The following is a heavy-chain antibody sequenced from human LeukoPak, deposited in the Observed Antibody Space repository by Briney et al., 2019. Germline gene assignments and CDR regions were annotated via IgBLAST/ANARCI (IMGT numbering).Heavy chain of an antibody. CDR1: GYSISSGYN. D-gene: IGHD3-9*01. CDR2: IYTSGST. Sequence: PSETLSLTCSVSGYSISSGYNWGWIRQPAGKGLEWIGRIYTSGSTNYNPSLKSRVTMSVNTSKNQFSLRLSSVTAADTAVYYCARDVSTGYYGNYYYYYMVVWGKGTTVTISS. CDR3: ARDVSTGYYGNYYYYYMVV. J-gene: IGHJ6*03. V-gene: IGHV4-4*07.